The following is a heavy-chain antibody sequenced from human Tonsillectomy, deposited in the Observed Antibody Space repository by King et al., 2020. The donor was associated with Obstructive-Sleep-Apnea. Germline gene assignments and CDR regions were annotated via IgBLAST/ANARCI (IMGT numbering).Heavy chain of an antibody. Sequence: VQLVESGGGLVQPGGSLRLSCAASGFTFSSYAMSWVRQAPGKGLEWVSAISGSGGSTYYADSVKGRFTISGDNYKNTLYLQMNSLRAEDTAVYYCATVHLTIFGVVIKANAFDIWGQGTMVTVSS. CDR1: GFTFSSYA. V-gene: IGHV3-23*04. J-gene: IGHJ3*02. CDR2: ISGSGGST. CDR3: ATVHLTIFGVVIKANAFDI. D-gene: IGHD3-3*01.